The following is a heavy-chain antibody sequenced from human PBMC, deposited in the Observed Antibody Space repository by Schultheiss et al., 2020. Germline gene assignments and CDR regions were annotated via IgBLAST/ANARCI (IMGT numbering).Heavy chain of an antibody. J-gene: IGHJ6*02. CDR3: ARNHPTMVTTKGCLDV. CDR2: ISHDGRNE. Sequence: GGSLRLSCAASGFPFSSFGIHWVRQAPGKGLEWVAVISHDGRNEYYVDSVKGRFTISRDNSKSTLYLQMNSLRPEDTAVYYCARNHPTMVTTKGCLDVWGQGTTVTVSS. CDR1: GFPFSSFG. V-gene: IGHV3-30*03. D-gene: IGHD4-17*01.